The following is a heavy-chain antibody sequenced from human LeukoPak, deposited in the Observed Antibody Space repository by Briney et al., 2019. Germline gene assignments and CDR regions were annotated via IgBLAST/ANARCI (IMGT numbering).Heavy chain of an antibody. V-gene: IGHV1-2*02. CDR1: GYSFIGYY. Sequence: GASVKVSCKASGYSFIGYYIQWVRQAPGQGIEWMGWINPNNGGATYAQKFQGRVTMTRDTSISTAYMELSSLRSEDTAVYYCARDVFRDGYNYLWGQGTLVTVSS. CDR3: ARDVFRDGYNYL. J-gene: IGHJ4*02. D-gene: IGHD5-24*01. CDR2: INPNNGGA.